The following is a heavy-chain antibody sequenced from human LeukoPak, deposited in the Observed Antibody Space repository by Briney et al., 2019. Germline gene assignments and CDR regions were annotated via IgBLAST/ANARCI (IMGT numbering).Heavy chain of an antibody. CDR2: INSDGSST. CDR1: GFTFSSYW. Sequence: GGSLRLSCAASGFTFSSYWMHWVRQAPGKGLVWVSRINSDGSSTSYADSVKGRFTISRDNAKNTLYLQMNSPRAEDTAVYYCASVESGGAFDIWGQGTMVTVSS. D-gene: IGHD1-1*01. CDR3: ASVESGGAFDI. J-gene: IGHJ3*02. V-gene: IGHV3-74*01.